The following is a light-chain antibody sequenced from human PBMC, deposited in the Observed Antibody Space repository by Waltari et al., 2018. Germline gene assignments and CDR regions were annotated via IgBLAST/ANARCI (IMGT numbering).Light chain of an antibody. CDR1: QSVSSY. CDR2: DSS. V-gene: IGKV3-11*01. J-gene: IGKJ3*01. Sequence: EIVLTQSPATLSLSPGERATLSCRASQSVSSYLAGYQQKPGQAPRLLIYDSSNRATGIPARFSGSGSGTDFTLTITTLEPEDFAVYYCQQRSNWPSFTFGPGTKVDMK. CDR3: QQRSNWPSFT.